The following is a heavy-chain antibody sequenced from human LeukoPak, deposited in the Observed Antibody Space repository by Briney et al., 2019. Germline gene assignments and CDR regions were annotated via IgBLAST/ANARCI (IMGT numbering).Heavy chain of an antibody. CDR1: GGSFSGYY. J-gene: IGHJ3*02. Sequence: SETLSLTCAVYGGSFSGYYWSWIRQPPGKGLEWIGEINHSGSTNYNPSLKSRVTISGDTSKIQFSLKLSSVTAADTAVYYCARSPHYYDGSGYYPHAFDIWGQGTMVTVSS. CDR3: ARSPHYYDGSGYYPHAFDI. CDR2: INHSGST. V-gene: IGHV4-34*01. D-gene: IGHD3-22*01.